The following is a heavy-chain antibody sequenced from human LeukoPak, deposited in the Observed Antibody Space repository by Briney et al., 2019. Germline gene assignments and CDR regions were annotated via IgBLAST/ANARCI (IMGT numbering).Heavy chain of an antibody. J-gene: IGHJ5*02. CDR2: TYYRSKWYN. V-gene: IGHV6-1*01. D-gene: IGHD3-10*01. Sequence: SQTLSLTCAISGDSVSSTSAAWNWIRQSPSRGLEWLGSTYYRSKWYNDYAGSLISRITINPDTSRNQFSLQLKSVTPEDTAVYYCARGGSYSFDPWGQGTLVTVSS. CDR3: ARGGSYSFDP. CDR1: GDSVSSTSAA.